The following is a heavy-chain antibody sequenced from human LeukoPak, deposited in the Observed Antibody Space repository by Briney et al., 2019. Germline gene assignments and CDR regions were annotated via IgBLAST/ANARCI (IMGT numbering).Heavy chain of an antibody. D-gene: IGHD4-23*01. Sequence: PGGSLRLSCAASGFTFSSYGTHWVRQAPGKGLEWVAVIWYDGSNKYYADSVKGRFTISRDNSNNKLYLQMDSLRGEDTAVYYCARDWAGGLDYWGQGTLVTVSS. CDR1: GFTFSSYG. J-gene: IGHJ4*02. CDR3: ARDWAGGLDY. CDR2: IWYDGSNK. V-gene: IGHV3-33*01.